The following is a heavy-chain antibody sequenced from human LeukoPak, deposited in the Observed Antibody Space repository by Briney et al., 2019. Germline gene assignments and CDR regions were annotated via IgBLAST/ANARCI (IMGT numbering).Heavy chain of an antibody. V-gene: IGHV3-48*04. CDR3: ARENGYRLDY. CDR2: ISSSSSSI. Sequence: PGGSLRLSCAASGFTFGTYSMNWVRQAPGKGLEWISYISSSSSSIYYADSVKGRFTISRDNARTSLYLQMDSLRVDDTAVYFCARENGYRLDYWGQGSLVSVSS. CDR1: GFTFGTYS. D-gene: IGHD5-18*01. J-gene: IGHJ4*02.